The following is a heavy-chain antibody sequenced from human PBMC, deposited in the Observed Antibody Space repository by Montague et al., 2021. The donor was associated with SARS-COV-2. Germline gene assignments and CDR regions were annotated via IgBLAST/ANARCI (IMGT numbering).Heavy chain of an antibody. V-gene: IGHV4-59*01. D-gene: IGHD3-10*01. CDR2: SYYSGST. CDR1: GGFISNYY. CDR3: ARVQRGYYYGLGVSAHFDY. J-gene: IGHJ4*02. Sequence: SETLSLTCTVSGGFISNYYWSWIRQPPGKGLEWIGYSYYSGSTNYNPSLKSRVTISVDTSKSQFSLKLSSVTAADTAVYYCARVQRGYYYGLGVSAHFDYWGQGTLVTVSS.